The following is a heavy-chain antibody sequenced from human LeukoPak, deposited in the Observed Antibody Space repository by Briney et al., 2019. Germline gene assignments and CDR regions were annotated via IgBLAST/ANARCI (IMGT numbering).Heavy chain of an antibody. CDR3: AKSGGIQLWLPTFTRYYGMDV. Sequence: GSSVKVSCKASGGTFSSYAISWVRQAPGQGLEWMGRIIPILGIANYAQKFQGRVTITADKSTSTAYMELSSLRSEDTAVYYCAKSGGIQLWLPTFTRYYGMDVWGQGTTVTVSS. CDR2: IIPILGIA. J-gene: IGHJ6*02. D-gene: IGHD5-18*01. V-gene: IGHV1-69*04. CDR1: GGTFSSYA.